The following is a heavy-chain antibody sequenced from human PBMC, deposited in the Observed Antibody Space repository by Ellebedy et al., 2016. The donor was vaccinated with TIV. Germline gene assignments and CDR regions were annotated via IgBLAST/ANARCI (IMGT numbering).Heavy chain of an antibody. CDR3: ARAPTITTNYDY. V-gene: IGHV3-53*01. CDR1: GFTVSSSY. CDR2: IYGGSDTT. Sequence: GESLKISCAASGFTVSSSYMSWVRQAPGRGLECVAFIYGGSDTTFYPDSVKGRFTISRDNSKNTVYLQMNSLTAEDTALYYCARAPTITTNYDYWGQGTLVAVSS. J-gene: IGHJ4*02. D-gene: IGHD5-12*01.